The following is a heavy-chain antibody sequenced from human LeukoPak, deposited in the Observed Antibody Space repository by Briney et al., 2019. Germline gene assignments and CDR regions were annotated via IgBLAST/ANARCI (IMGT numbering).Heavy chain of an antibody. J-gene: IGHJ4*02. CDR2: IYYSGST. CDR1: GGSISSSSYY. V-gene: IGHV4-39*07. Sequence: SETLSLTCTVSGGSISSSSYYWGWIRQPPGKGLKWIGSIYYSGSTYYNPSLKSRVTISVDTSKNQFSLKLSSVTAADTAVYYCARDLGGYDSSGYYPIPLGYWGQGTLVTVSS. D-gene: IGHD3-22*01. CDR3: ARDLGGYDSSGYYPIPLGY.